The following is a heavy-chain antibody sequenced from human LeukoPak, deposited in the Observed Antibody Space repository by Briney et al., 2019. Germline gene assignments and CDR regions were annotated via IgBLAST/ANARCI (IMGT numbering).Heavy chain of an antibody. D-gene: IGHD2/OR15-2a*01. J-gene: IGHJ4*02. Sequence: PGGSLRLSCAASGFTFSSYSMNWVRQAPGKGLEWVSYISSSGSTIYYAHSVKRRFTISRDNAKNSLYLQMNSLIAEDTAVYYCARNVIYYFDYWGQGTLVTGSS. CDR3: ARNVIYYFDY. CDR1: GFTFSSYS. V-gene: IGHV3-48*01. CDR2: ISSSGSTI.